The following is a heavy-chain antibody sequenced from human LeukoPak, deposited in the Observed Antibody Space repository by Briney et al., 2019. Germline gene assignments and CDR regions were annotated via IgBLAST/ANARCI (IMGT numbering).Heavy chain of an antibody. CDR2: IKSKTHDGAT. Sequence: GGSLRLSCAASGFILSDAWMAWVRQGPGKGLEWVGRIKSKTHDGATDYAAPVKGRFSISRDDSKNTLYLQMNSLTTEDTAVYYCTTDTWNWGQGTLVTVSS. J-gene: IGHJ4*02. V-gene: IGHV3-15*01. CDR3: TTDTWN. CDR1: GFILSDAW. D-gene: IGHD3-16*01.